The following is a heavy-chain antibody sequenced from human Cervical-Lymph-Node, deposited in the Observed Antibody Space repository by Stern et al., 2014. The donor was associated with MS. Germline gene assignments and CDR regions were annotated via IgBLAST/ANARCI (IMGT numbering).Heavy chain of an antibody. Sequence: EVQLVASGAEVKKPGESLKISCKGSGYSFTANWIAWVRQMPGKGLEWMGIIYPGDSDTRYSPSYQGQVTIAADKSISTAYLQWSSLKASDTAMYYCARDYGDYAFDYWGQGTLVTVSS. CDR1: GYSFTANW. V-gene: IGHV5-51*01. D-gene: IGHD4-17*01. CDR3: ARDYGDYAFDY. J-gene: IGHJ4*02. CDR2: IYPGDSDT.